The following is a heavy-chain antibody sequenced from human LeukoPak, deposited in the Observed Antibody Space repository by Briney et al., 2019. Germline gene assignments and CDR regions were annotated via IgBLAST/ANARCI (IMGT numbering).Heavy chain of an antibody. CDR2: INPNSGVP. CDR1: GYTFTDSY. J-gene: IGHJ6*03. Sequence: ASVKVSCKTSGYTFTDSYIHWVRQAPGQGLEWMGRINPNSGVPNYPQKFQGRVTMTRDTSISTAYMEMSSLTSDDTAVYYCARSARHCNNGVCFTDYYIDLWGKGTTVIVSS. CDR3: ARSARHCNNGVCFTDYYIDL. V-gene: IGHV1-2*06. D-gene: IGHD2-8*01.